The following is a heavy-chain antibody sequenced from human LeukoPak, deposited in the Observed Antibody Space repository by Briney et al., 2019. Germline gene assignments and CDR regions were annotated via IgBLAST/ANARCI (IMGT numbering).Heavy chain of an antibody. V-gene: IGHV3-53*01. J-gene: IGHJ4*02. CDR3: ARHIAAADYFDY. D-gene: IGHD6-13*01. Sequence: GGSLRLSCAASGFAVSSNYMSWVRQAPGKGLEWVSVIYSGGGTFYADSVKGRFTTSRDNSKNTLYLQMHSLRAEDTAVYYCARHIAAADYFDYWGQGTLVTVSS. CDR1: GFAVSSNY. CDR2: IYSGGGT.